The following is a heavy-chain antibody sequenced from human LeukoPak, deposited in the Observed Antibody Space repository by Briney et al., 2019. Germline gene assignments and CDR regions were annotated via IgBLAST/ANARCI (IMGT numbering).Heavy chain of an antibody. J-gene: IGHJ4*02. V-gene: IGHV3-23*01. Sequence: GGSLRLSCAASGFTFSSYAMSWVRQAPGKGLEWVSAISGSGSSTYNADSVKGRFTISRDNSKNTLYMQMNSLRAEDTAVYYCARGNSHSFDYWGKGALVTVSS. CDR3: ARGNSHSFDY. D-gene: IGHD4-4*01. CDR1: GFTFSSYA. CDR2: ISGSGSST.